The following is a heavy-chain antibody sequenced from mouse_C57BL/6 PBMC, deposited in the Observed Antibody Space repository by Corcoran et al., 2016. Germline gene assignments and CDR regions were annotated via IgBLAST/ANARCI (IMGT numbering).Heavy chain of an antibody. CDR2: ISYDGSN. CDR1: GYSITSGYY. J-gene: IGHJ3*01. CDR3: ARGSSEFAY. D-gene: IGHD3-2*02. V-gene: IGHV3-6*01. Sequence: DVQLQESGPGLVKPSQSLSLTCSVTGYSITSGYYWNWIRQFPGNKLEWMGYISYDGSNNYNPSLKNRISITRDTSKNQFFLKLNSVTTEDTATYYCARGSSEFAYWGQGTLVTVSA.